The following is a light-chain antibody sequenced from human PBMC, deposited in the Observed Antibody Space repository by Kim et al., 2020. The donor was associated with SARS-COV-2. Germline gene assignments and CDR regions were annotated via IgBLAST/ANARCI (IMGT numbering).Light chain of an antibody. CDR3: QQYASLPRT. V-gene: IGKV1-33*01. CDR2: DVS. CDR1: QDIYSY. Sequence: ASVGDRVTIACQASQDIYSYLNWYQQKPGRAPELLIYDVSNLATGVSSRFSGDGSGTDFTITISSLQPEDTATYYCQQYASLPRTFGQGTKVDIK. J-gene: IGKJ1*01.